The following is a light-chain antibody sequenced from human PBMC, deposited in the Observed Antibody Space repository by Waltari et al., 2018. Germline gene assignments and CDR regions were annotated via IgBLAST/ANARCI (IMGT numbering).Light chain of an antibody. CDR1: SSDVGGYNY. Sequence: QSVLTQPASVSGSPGQSITISCTGTSSDVGGYNYVSWYQQHPGKAPKLMIYDVSNRPSGVSNRFSGSKSGNTASLTISGLQAEDEADYYCSSYTSSSTLWVFGGGTKLTVL. V-gene: IGLV2-14*03. J-gene: IGLJ3*02. CDR3: SSYTSSSTLWV. CDR2: DVS.